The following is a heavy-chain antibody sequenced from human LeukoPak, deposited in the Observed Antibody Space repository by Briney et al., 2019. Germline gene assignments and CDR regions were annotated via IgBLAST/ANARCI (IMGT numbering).Heavy chain of an antibody. Sequence: ASVKVSCKASGYTFTSYGFNWVRQAPGQGLEWMGWIIAYNGNTNYAQKFQGRVTMTTDTSTSTAYMDLRSLRSDDTAVYYCARDLDQYSGRFGGFGHDFWGQGTLVTVSS. CDR2: IIAYNGNT. CDR3: ARDLDQYSGRFGGFGHDF. D-gene: IGHD1-26*01. J-gene: IGHJ4*02. V-gene: IGHV1-18*01. CDR1: GYTFTSYG.